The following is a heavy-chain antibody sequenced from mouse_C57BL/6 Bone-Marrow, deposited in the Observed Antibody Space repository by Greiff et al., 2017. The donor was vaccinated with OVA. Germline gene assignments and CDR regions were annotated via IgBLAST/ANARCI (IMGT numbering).Heavy chain of an antibody. Sequence: VQLQQSGPELVKPGASVQISCKASGYTFTDYYMNWVKQSHGKSLEWIGDINPNNGGTSYNQKFKGKATLTVDKSSSTAYMELRSLTSEDSAVYYCARGYYYFDYWGQGTTLTVSS. CDR3: ARGYYYFDY. J-gene: IGHJ2*01. D-gene: IGHD2-3*01. CDR1: GYTFTDYY. V-gene: IGHV1-26*01. CDR2: INPNNGGT.